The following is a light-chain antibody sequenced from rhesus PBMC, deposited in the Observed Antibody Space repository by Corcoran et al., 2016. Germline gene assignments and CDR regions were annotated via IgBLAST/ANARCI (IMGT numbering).Light chain of an antibody. Sequence: DIQMTQSPSSLSASVGDRVTITCQASQSLSNYLNWYQQKPGKIPKLLIYRASSLQSGIPSLFSGSGSGTDCTLTISSLQPEDFATYYCQQGYSYPLTFGGGTKVELK. CDR2: RAS. V-gene: IGKV1S9*01. CDR3: QQGYSYPLT. CDR1: QSLSNY. J-gene: IGKJ4*01.